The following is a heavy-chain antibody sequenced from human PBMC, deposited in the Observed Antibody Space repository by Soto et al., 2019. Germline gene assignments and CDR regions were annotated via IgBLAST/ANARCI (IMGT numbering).Heavy chain of an antibody. CDR1: GYTFTTYG. Sequence: ASVKVSCKASGYTFTTYGVSWVRQAPGQGLEWMGWISPYNGNTTYAQNFQGRVTMTTDTSTSTVHMELSSLRSEDTAVYYCARSSGVYYGMDVWGQGTTVTVSS. V-gene: IGHV1-18*01. D-gene: IGHD3-22*01. CDR2: ISPYNGNT. J-gene: IGHJ6*02. CDR3: ARSSGVYYGMDV.